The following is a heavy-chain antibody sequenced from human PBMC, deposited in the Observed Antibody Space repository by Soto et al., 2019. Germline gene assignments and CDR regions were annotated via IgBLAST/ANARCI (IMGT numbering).Heavy chain of an antibody. CDR3: ARAVCRRGGSCKYYFDY. CDR1: GYTFTSYG. J-gene: IGHJ4*02. CDR2: ISAYNGNT. Sequence: QVQLVQSGAEVKKPGASVKVSCKASGYTFTSYGISWVRQAPGQGLEWMGWISAYNGNTNYAQKLQGRVTMTTDTSXSXXYLELRSLRSDDTAVYYCARAVCRRGGSCKYYFDYWGQGTLVTVSS. D-gene: IGHD2-15*01. V-gene: IGHV1-18*01.